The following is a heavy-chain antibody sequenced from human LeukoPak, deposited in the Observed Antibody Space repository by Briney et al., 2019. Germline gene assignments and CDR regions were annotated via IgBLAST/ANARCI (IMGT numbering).Heavy chain of an antibody. CDR3: ARAGVSGILRGAFDI. CDR2: INPGGST. CDR1: GLTVSSNY. V-gene: IGHV3-53*01. D-gene: IGHD1-26*01. J-gene: IGHJ3*02. Sequence: GGSLRLSCAASGLTVSSNYMTWVRQAPGKVLEWVSLINPGGSTFYADSVKGRFTISRDNFRNTLYLQVNSLRAEDTAVYYCARAGVSGILRGAFDIWGQGTMVTVSS.